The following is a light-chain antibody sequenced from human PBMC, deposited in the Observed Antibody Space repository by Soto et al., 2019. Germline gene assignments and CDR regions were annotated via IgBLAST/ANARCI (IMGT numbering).Light chain of an antibody. CDR1: NIGSKS. CDR3: QVWDSSSDHSVV. V-gene: IGLV3-21*04. J-gene: IGLJ2*01. CDR2: YDS. Sequence: YELTQPPSVSVAPGKTARITCGGNNIGSKSVHWYQQKPGQAPVLVIYYDSDRPSGIPERFSGSNSGNTATLTISRVEAGDEADYYCQVWDSSSDHSVVFGGGTKLTVL.